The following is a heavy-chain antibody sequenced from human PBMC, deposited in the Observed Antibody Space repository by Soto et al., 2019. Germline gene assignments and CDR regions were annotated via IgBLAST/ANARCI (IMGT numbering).Heavy chain of an antibody. Sequence: EVQLVESGGGLVKPGGSLRLSCAASGFTFSSYSMNWVRQAPGKGLEWVSSISSSSSYIYYADSVKGRFTISRDNAKNSLYLQMNSLRAEDTAVYYCARDSDPLQDDAFDIWGQGTMVTVSS. CDR2: ISSSSSYI. CDR1: GFTFSSYS. J-gene: IGHJ3*02. CDR3: ARDSDPLQDDAFDI. V-gene: IGHV3-21*01. D-gene: IGHD2-21*02.